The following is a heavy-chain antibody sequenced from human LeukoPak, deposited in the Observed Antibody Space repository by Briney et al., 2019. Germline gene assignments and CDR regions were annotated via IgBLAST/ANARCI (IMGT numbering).Heavy chain of an antibody. J-gene: IGHJ4*02. CDR1: GYTFTGYY. CDR2: INPNSGGT. CDR3: AREVLGYDFWSGDPDY. V-gene: IGHV1-2*02. Sequence: ASVKVSCKASGYTFTGYYMHWVRQAPGQGPEWMGWINPNSGGTNYAQKFQGRVTMTRDTSISTAYMELSRLRSDDTAVYYCAREVLGYDFWSGDPDYWGQGTLVTVSS. D-gene: IGHD3-3*01.